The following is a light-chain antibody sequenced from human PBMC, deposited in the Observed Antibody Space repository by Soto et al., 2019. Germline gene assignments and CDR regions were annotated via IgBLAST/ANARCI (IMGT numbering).Light chain of an antibody. J-gene: IGKJ1*01. V-gene: IGKV1-5*01. CDR2: DVS. CDR1: QSIRSS. CDR3: QQYNAYSRT. Sequence: DIQMTQSPSTLSASVGDRVTITCRASQSIRSSLAWYQLKPGKAPKLLIYDVSSLERGVPSRFSGSGSGTEFTLTLRSLQPDDFATYYCQQYNAYSRTFGQGTKVDIK.